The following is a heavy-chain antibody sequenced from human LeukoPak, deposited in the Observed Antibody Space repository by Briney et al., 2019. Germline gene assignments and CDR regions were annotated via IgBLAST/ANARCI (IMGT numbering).Heavy chain of an antibody. Sequence: SETLSLTCAVYGGSFSGYYWSWIRQPPGKGLEWIGEINHSGSTNYNPSLKSRVTISVDTSKNQFSLKLSSVTAADTAVYYCARRRGYSYGWHYWGQGTLVTVSS. CDR3: ARRRGYSYGWHY. J-gene: IGHJ4*02. CDR2: INHSGST. CDR1: GGSFSGYY. D-gene: IGHD5-18*01. V-gene: IGHV4-34*01.